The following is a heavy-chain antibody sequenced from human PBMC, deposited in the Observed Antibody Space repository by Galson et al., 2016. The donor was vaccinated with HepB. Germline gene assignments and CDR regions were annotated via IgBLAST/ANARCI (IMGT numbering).Heavy chain of an antibody. V-gene: IGHV3-23*01. D-gene: IGHD1-1*01. CDR1: GFSFSDYA. CDR3: AGRGADGCYDY. CDR2: IAGGSGSP. J-gene: IGHJ4*02. Sequence: SLRLSCAVSGFSFSDYAMSWVRQAPGKGLEWVSTIAGGSGSPNYADSVKGRFTISRDSSKNTLYLQLNSLRAEDTATYFCAGRGADGCYDYWGQGSLVTASS.